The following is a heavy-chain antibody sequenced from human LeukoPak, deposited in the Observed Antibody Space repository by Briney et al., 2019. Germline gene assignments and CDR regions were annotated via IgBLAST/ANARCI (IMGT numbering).Heavy chain of an antibody. CDR1: GFTFSSYA. V-gene: IGHV3-23*01. CDR2: ISGSGGST. D-gene: IGHD3-10*01. CDR3: AKDGTTMVRGSDYYYYMDV. Sequence: GGSLRLSCAASGFTFSSYAMSWVRQAPGKGLEWVSAISGSGGSTYYADSVKGRFTISRDNSKNTLYLQMNSLRAEDTAVYYCAKDGTTMVRGSDYYYYMDVWGKGTTVTVSS. J-gene: IGHJ6*03.